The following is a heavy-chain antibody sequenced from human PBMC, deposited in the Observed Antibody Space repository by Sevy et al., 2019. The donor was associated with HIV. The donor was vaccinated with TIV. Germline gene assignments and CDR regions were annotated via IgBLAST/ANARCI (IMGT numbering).Heavy chain of an antibody. CDR3: AKVPAGGTTLYYYYYMDV. Sequence: GGSLRLSCAASGFTFSSYGMHWVRQAPGMGLEWVAFIRYDGSNKYYADSVKGRFTISRDNSKNTLYLQMNSLRAEDTAVYYCAKVPAGGTTLYYYYYMDVWGKRTTVTVSS. CDR2: IRYDGSNK. CDR1: GFTFSSYG. D-gene: IGHD1-7*01. V-gene: IGHV3-30*02. J-gene: IGHJ6*03.